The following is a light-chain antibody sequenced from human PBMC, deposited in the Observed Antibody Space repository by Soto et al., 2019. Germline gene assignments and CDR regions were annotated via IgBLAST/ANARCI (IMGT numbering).Light chain of an antibody. J-gene: IGKJ1*01. V-gene: IGKV3-11*01. CDR1: QPVSDK. CDR3: QQRSIWPWT. CDR2: DAS. Sequence: EIVMTQSPANLSVSPGAGATLSCWASQPVSDKLAWYQQKPGQAPRLLIYDASKRATGIPARFSGSGSGTDFTLTISSLEPEDFAVYYCQQRSIWPWTFGQGTKV.